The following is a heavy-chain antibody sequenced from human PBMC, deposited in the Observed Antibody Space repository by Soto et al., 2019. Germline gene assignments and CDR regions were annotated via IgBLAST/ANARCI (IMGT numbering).Heavy chain of an antibody. CDR3: TRDGAQDIVVVPAAIGWFDP. D-gene: IGHD2-2*01. V-gene: IGHV3-49*03. CDR2: IRSKAYGGTT. J-gene: IGHJ5*02. Sequence: PGGSLRLSCTASGFTFGDYAMSWFRQAPGKGLEWVGFIRSKAYGGTTEYAASVKGRFTISRDDSKSIAYLQMNSLKTEDTAVYYCTRDGAQDIVVVPAAIGWFDPWGQGTLVTVSS. CDR1: GFTFGDYA.